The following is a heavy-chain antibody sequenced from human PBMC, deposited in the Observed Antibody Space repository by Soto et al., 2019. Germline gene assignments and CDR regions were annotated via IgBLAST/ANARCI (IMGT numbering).Heavy chain of an antibody. J-gene: IGHJ5*02. CDR3: AGDPDSHYNDSHAYSYP. D-gene: IGHD3-22*01. Sequence: VASVKVSCKASGVTFSTYTITWVRQSPGQGLEWMGRIIPIIGIINYAQKFQGRVTITADKFTGTAYMELTRLRSDDTAVYYCAGDPDSHYNDSHAYSYPWGQGTLVTVSS. CDR1: GVTFSTYT. CDR2: IIPIIGII. V-gene: IGHV1-69*04.